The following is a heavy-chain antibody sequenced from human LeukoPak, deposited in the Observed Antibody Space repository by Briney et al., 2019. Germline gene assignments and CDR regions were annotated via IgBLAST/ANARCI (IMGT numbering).Heavy chain of an antibody. CDR2: ISWNSGSI. D-gene: IGHD6-19*01. CDR3: AKDRGAVAGTLGFQH. CDR1: GFTFDDYA. V-gene: IGHV3-9*01. J-gene: IGHJ1*01. Sequence: GGSLRLSCAASGFTFDDYAMHWVRQAPGKGLEWVSGISWNSGSIGYADSVKGRFTISRDNAKNSLYLQMNSLRAEDTALYYCAKDRGAVAGTLGFQHWGQGTLVTVSS.